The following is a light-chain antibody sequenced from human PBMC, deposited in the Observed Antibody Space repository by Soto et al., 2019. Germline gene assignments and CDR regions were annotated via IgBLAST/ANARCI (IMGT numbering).Light chain of an antibody. CDR1: SSDVGGYNY. Sequence: QSALAQPASVSGSPGQSITISCTGTSSDVGGYNYVSWYQQHPGKAPKVMIYDASNRPSGVSNRFSGSKSGNTASLTISGLQAEDDADYFCSSYTSSGIYVFGTGTKVTVL. J-gene: IGLJ1*01. V-gene: IGLV2-14*01. CDR2: DAS. CDR3: SSYTSSGIYV.